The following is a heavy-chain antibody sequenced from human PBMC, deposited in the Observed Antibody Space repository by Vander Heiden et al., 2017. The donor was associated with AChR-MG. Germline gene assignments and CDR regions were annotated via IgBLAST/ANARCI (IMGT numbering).Heavy chain of an antibody. CDR1: GFRVSSNY. D-gene: IGHD6-13*01. J-gene: IGHJ6*02. V-gene: IGHV3-53*02. CDR3: ASRAAAGYYYGMDV. Sequence: EVQLVETGGGLIQPGGSLRLSCAASGFRVSSNYMTWVRQVPGKGLECVAIIYGGGSTYYAGSVKGRFTISRDNSKNTLYLQMNSLRAEDTAVYYCASRAAAGYYYGMDVWGQGTTVTVSS. CDR2: IYGGGST.